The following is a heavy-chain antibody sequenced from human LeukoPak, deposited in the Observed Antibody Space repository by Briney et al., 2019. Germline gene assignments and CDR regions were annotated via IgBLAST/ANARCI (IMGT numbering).Heavy chain of an antibody. CDR3: ARGNLWDYRRYYYYMDV. J-gene: IGHJ6*03. D-gene: IGHD4-11*01. Sequence: ASVKVSCKASGYTFTSYDINWVRQATGQGLEWMGWMNPNSGNTGYAQKFQGRVTMTRNTSISTAYMELSSLRSEDTAVYYCARGNLWDYRRYYYYMDVWGKGTTGTVSS. V-gene: IGHV1-8*01. CDR1: GYTFTSYD. CDR2: MNPNSGNT.